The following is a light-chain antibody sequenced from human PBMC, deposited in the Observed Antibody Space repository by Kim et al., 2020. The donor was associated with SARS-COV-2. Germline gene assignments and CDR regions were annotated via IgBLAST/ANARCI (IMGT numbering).Light chain of an antibody. CDR2: WAS. Sequence: ATINCKSSQSVLYSSNNKNYLAWYQQKPGQPPKLLIYWASTRESGVPDRCSGSGSGTDFTLTISSLQAEDVEVYYCQQYYSTPLTFGGGTKVDIK. J-gene: IGKJ4*01. CDR1: QSVLYSSNNKNY. V-gene: IGKV4-1*01. CDR3: QQYYSTPLT.